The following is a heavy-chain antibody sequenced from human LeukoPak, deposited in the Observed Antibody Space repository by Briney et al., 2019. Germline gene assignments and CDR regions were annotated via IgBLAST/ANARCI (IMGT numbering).Heavy chain of an antibody. CDR3: AAGYCSGGSCYPYYYYCMDV. Sequence: ASVTVSCKASGFTFTSSAVQWVRQARGQRLEWIGWIVVGSGNTNYVQKFQERVTITRDMSTSTAYMELSSLRSEDTAVYYCAAGYCSGGSCYPYYYYCMDVWGQGTTVTVSS. D-gene: IGHD2-15*01. CDR1: GFTFTSSA. CDR2: IVVGSGNT. J-gene: IGHJ6*02. V-gene: IGHV1-58*01.